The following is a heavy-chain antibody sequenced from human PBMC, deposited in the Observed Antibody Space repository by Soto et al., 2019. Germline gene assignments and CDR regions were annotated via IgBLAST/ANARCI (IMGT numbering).Heavy chain of an antibody. J-gene: IGHJ6*02. CDR1: CFPFNNYA. Sequence: GGSLKLSCASPCFPFNNYAMHWVRQATGKGLEWVSAIGPAGDTYYVGSVKGRFTISRENAKNSLYLQMNSLTTGDTAVYYCARKTRGLYYIMDVWGQGT. D-gene: IGHD3-16*01. CDR2: IGPAGDT. V-gene: IGHV3-13*04. CDR3: ARKTRGLYYIMDV.